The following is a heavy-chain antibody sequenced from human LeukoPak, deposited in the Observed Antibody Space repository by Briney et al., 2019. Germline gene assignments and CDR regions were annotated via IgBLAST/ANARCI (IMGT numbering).Heavy chain of an antibody. CDR3: ARDQVTTTLYYYYGMDV. CDR1: GFTFSSYA. J-gene: IGHJ6*02. D-gene: IGHD4-17*01. Sequence: GGSLRLSCAASGFTFSSYAMHWVRQAPGKGLEWVAVIPYDGSNKYYADSVKGRFTISRDNSKNTLYLQMNSLRAEDTAVYYCARDQVTTTLYYYYGMDVWGQGTTVTVSS. V-gene: IGHV3-30-3*01. CDR2: IPYDGSNK.